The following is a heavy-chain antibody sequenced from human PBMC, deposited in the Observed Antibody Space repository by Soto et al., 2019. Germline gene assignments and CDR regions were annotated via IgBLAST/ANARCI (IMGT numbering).Heavy chain of an antibody. CDR1: GFTFITYD. Sequence: SVKVSCTDSGFTFITYDFRGPRQAAGHGLELVVWMNPNIGNAGLAQKFRGRISMARNTSISTAYLQMSSMRSDDSAVYFWARRKERAGPYYLDLWGQ. CDR2: MNPNIGNA. D-gene: IGHD6-25*01. J-gene: IGHJ4*01. CDR3: ARRKERAGPYYLDL. V-gene: IGHV1-8*01.